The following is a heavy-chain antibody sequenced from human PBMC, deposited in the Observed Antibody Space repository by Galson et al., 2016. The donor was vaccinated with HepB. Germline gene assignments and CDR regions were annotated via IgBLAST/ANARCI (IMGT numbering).Heavy chain of an antibody. Sequence: SLRLSCAASGFTFSSYWMSWVRQAPGKGLEWVANIKQDGSEKYYVDSVKGRFTTSRDNAKNSLYLQMNSLRAEDTAVYYCARIAPPTYYDFWSGSLTGMDVWGLGTTVTVSS. D-gene: IGHD3-3*01. CDR2: IKQDGSEK. J-gene: IGHJ6*02. CDR3: ARIAPPTYYDFWSGSLTGMDV. V-gene: IGHV3-7*01. CDR1: GFTFSSYW.